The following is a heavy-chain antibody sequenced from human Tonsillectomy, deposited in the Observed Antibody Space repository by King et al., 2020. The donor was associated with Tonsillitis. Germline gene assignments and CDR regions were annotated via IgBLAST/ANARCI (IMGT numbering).Heavy chain of an antibody. V-gene: IGHV3-20*04. CDR1: GFRFDDYG. Sequence: EVQLVESGGGVVRPGGSLRLSCAASGFRFDDYGMSWVRQAPGKGLEWVSGVNWSGSSTGYADSVKGRFTISRDNAKSSLYLQMNSLRAEDTALYYCARAGQWLPTTHDLDYWDQGTLVTVSS. CDR3: ARAGQWLPTTHDLDY. CDR2: VNWSGSST. D-gene: IGHD6-19*01. J-gene: IGHJ4*02.